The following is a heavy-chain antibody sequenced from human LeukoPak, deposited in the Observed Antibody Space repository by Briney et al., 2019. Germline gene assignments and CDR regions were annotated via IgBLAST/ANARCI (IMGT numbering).Heavy chain of an antibody. CDR3: ARAGAQQQRLWYFDP. Sequence: PGGSLRLSFAASGFTFSSYAMSWVRQAPGKGLEWIGSIYYSGSTYYNPSLKSRVTISVDTSKNQFSLKLSSVTAADTAVYYCARAGAQQQRLWYFDPWGRGTLVTVSS. CDR1: GFTFSSYA. J-gene: IGHJ2*01. CDR2: IYYSGST. D-gene: IGHD6-25*01. V-gene: IGHV4-38-2*01.